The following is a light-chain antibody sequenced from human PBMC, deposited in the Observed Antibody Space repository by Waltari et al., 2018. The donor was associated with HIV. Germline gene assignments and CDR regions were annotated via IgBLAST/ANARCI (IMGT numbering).Light chain of an antibody. CDR2: EGS. CDR3: CSYAGSNTFV. Sequence: QSALTQPASVSGSPRQSITISCTGTNSDVGSYNLVSWYQQHPGKAPQLMIYEGSKRPSGVSNRFSGSKSGNTASLTISGLQAEDEADYYCCSYAGSNTFVFGTGTKVTVL. J-gene: IGLJ1*01. CDR1: NSDVGSYNL. V-gene: IGLV2-23*03.